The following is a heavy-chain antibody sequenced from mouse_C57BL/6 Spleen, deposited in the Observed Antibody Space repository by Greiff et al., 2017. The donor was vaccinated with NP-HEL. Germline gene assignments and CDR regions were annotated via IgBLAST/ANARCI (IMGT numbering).Heavy chain of an antibody. CDR3: ARSGHDYDGYVDV. V-gene: IGHV1-80*01. CDR2: IYPGAGDT. D-gene: IGHD2-4*01. J-gene: IGHJ1*03. Sequence: VQLQESGAELVKPGASVKISCKASGYAFSSYWMNWVKQRPGKGLAWIGQIYPGAGDTNYNGKFKGKATLTADTSSSTAYMQLSSLTSEDSAVYVCARSGHDYDGYVDVWGTGTTVTVAS. CDR1: GYAFSSYW.